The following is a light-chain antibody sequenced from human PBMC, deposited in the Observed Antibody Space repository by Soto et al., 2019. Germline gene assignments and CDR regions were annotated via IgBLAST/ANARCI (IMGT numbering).Light chain of an antibody. CDR1: QGISSY. CDR3: QKYSSVIT. V-gene: IGKV1-27*01. J-gene: IGKJ5*01. Sequence: DIQMTQSPSSLSASVGDRVTITCRASQGISSYLAWYQQKLGKVPKLLISAASTLQSGVPSRFSGSGSRTDSTLTISSLQPEDVATYYCQKYSSVITFGQGTRLEIK. CDR2: AAS.